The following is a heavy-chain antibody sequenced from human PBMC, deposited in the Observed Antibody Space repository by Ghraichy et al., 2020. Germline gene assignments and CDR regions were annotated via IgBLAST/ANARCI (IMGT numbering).Heavy chain of an antibody. CDR2: IYYSGST. V-gene: IGHV4-59*01. CDR3: ARGGGKITIFGVVSYYYGMDT. D-gene: IGHD3-3*01. CDR1: GGSISSYY. Sequence: SETLSLTCTVSGGSISSYYWSWIRQPPGKGLEWIGYIYYSGSTNYNPSLKSRVTISVDTSKNQFSLKLSSVTAADTAVYYCARGGGKITIFGVVSYYYGMDTRGRGTTVTVSS. J-gene: IGHJ6*04.